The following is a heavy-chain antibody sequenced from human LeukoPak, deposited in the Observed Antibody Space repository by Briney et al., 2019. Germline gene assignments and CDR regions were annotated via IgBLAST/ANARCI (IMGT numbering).Heavy chain of an antibody. CDR2: ISGSGGST. J-gene: IGHJ4*02. CDR1: GFTFSSYA. V-gene: IGHV3-23*01. Sequence: PGGSLRLSCAASGFTFSSYAMSSVRQAPGKGLEWVSAISGSGGSTYYADSVKGRFTISRDNSKNTLYLQMNSLRAEDTAVYYCAKDQSDYGGLHDYWGQGTLVTVSS. CDR3: AKDQSDYGGLHDY. D-gene: IGHD4-23*01.